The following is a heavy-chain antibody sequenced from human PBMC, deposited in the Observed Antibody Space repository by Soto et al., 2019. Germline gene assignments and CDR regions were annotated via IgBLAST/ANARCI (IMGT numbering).Heavy chain of an antibody. D-gene: IGHD1-26*01. J-gene: IGHJ4*02. Sequence: ASVKVFCKASGYTFTGHYIHWVRQAPEQGPEWMGEIGPESGATRYAQRFQGRVTMTRDMSITTVYMELNNLSPDDTAVYYCGRGRSGQIVVFYWGQGTPVTVSS. V-gene: IGHV1-2*02. CDR3: GRGRSGQIVVFY. CDR2: IGPESGAT. CDR1: GYTFTGHY.